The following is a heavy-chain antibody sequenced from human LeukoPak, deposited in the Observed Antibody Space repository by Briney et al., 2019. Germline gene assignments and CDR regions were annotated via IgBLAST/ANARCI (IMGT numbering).Heavy chain of an antibody. CDR1: GFTLRSYS. CDR2: ISTRGTTI. Sequence: GGSLRLSCAASGFTLRSYSMNWVRQAPGKGLEWVSYISTRGTTIFYADSVKGRFTISRDYGKNSLYLQMNSLRDEDTAVYFCARDWGTTGTSAWLFDYWGQGTLVTVSS. V-gene: IGHV3-48*02. CDR3: ARDWGTTGTSAWLFDY. D-gene: IGHD1-1*01. J-gene: IGHJ4*02.